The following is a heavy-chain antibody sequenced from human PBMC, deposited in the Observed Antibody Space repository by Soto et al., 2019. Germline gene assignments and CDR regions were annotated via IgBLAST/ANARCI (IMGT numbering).Heavy chain of an antibody. J-gene: IGHJ6*02. Sequence: QVQLQQWGAGLLKPSETLSLTCAVYGGSFSGYYWSWIRQPPGKGLEWIGEINHSGSTNYNPSLKSRVTISVDTSKNQFSLKLSSVTAVDTAVYYCARGLGNYYYGMDVWGQGTTVTVSS. D-gene: IGHD3-10*01. CDR1: GGSFSGYY. CDR3: ARGLGNYYYGMDV. V-gene: IGHV4-34*01. CDR2: INHSGST.